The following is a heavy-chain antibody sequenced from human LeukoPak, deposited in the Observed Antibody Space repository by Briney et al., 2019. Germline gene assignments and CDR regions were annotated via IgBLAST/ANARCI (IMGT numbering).Heavy chain of an antibody. CDR3: AKDAGVDTAMGYWYFDL. CDR2: MRNDGTNK. Sequence: GGSLRLSCAASGFTFSSYGMHWVRQAPGKGLEWVTSMRNDGTNKYYADSVKGRFTISRDNSKNTLYLQMNSLRAEDTALYYCAKDAGVDTAMGYWYFDLWGRGTLVTASS. D-gene: IGHD5-18*01. CDR1: GFTFSSYG. V-gene: IGHV3-30*02. J-gene: IGHJ2*01.